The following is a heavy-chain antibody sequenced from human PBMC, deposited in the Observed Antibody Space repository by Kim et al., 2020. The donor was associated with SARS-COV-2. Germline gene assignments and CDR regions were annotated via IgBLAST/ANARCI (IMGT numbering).Heavy chain of an antibody. CDR1: GFTFSSYS. CDR2: ISSNSGYI. D-gene: IGHD2-21*01. CDR3: ARDPYCGGDCYPDHSPDQYSHYYGMDV. V-gene: IGHV3-21*01. Sequence: GGSLRLSCAASGFTFSSYSMNWVRQAPGKGLEWVSFISSNSGYIYYADSVKGRFTISRDNAKNSLFLQMNSLRAEDTAVYYCARDPYCGGDCYPDHSPDQYSHYYGMDVWGQGTTVTVPS. J-gene: IGHJ6*02.